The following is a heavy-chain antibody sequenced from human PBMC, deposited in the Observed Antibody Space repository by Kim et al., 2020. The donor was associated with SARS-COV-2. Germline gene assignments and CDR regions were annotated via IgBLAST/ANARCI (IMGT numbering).Heavy chain of an antibody. CDR3: ARDSPYSSSWYDY. D-gene: IGHD6-13*01. J-gene: IGHJ4*02. Sequence: GGSLRLSCAASGFTFSSYSMNWVRQAPGKGLEWVSYISSSSSTIYYSDSVKGRFTISRDNAKNSLYLQMNSLRDEDTTVYYCARDSPYSSSWYDYWGQGTLVTVSS. V-gene: IGHV3-48*02. CDR1: GFTFSSYS. CDR2: ISSSSSTI.